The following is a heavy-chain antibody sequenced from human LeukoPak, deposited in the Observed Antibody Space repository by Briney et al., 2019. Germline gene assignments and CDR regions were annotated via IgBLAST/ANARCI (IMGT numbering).Heavy chain of an antibody. CDR2: IRYDGSNK. D-gene: IGHD6-6*01. Sequence: PGGSLRLSCAASGFTFSTYGMHWVRQAPGKGLEWVAFIRYDGSNKNYTDSVKGRFTISRDNSKNTVYLQMNSLRTEDTAIYYCTKVMEQQLVSTDYWGQGTLVTVSS. J-gene: IGHJ4*02. CDR3: TKVMEQQLVSTDY. CDR1: GFTFSTYG. V-gene: IGHV3-30*02.